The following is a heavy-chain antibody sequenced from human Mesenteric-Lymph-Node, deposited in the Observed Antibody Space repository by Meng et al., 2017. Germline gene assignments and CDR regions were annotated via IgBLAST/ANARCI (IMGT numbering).Heavy chain of an antibody. CDR3: ARIGSGYSSRSPYYYYGMDV. V-gene: IGHV3-7*01. Sequence: GESLKISCAASGFTFTSHWMTWVRQAPGKGLEWVANINQDGSEEYYVDSVRGRFTISRDNARDSLCLQMNSLRVEDTAVYYCARIGSGYSSRSPYYYYGMDVWGQGTTVTVSS. CDR1: GFTFTSHW. J-gene: IGHJ6*02. D-gene: IGHD6-13*01. CDR2: INQDGSEE.